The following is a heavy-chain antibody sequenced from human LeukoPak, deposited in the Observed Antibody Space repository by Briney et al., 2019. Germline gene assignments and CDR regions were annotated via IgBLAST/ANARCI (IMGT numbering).Heavy chain of an antibody. Sequence: SETLSLTCTVSGGSISSSSYYWGWIRQPPGKGQEWIGSIYYSGSTYYNPSLKSRVTISVDTSKNQFSLKLSSVTAADTAVYYCARPLGYCSGGSCYFNWFDPWGQGTLVTVSS. CDR1: GGSISSSSYY. CDR2: IYYSGST. D-gene: IGHD2-15*01. J-gene: IGHJ5*02. CDR3: ARPLGYCSGGSCYFNWFDP. V-gene: IGHV4-39*01.